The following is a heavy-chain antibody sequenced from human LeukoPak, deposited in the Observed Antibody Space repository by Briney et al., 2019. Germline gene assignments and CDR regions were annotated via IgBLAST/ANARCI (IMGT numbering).Heavy chain of an antibody. CDR3: AKESDPDIYDFWSGPYPEFDY. V-gene: IGHV3-23*01. CDR2: ISGSGGST. Sequence: PGGSLRLSCAASGFTFSSYAMSWVRQAPGKGLEWVSAISGSGGSTYYADSVKGRFTISGDNSKNTLYLQMNSLRAEDTAVYYCAKESDPDIYDFWSGPYPEFDYWGQGTLVTVSS. J-gene: IGHJ4*02. D-gene: IGHD3-3*01. CDR1: GFTFSSYA.